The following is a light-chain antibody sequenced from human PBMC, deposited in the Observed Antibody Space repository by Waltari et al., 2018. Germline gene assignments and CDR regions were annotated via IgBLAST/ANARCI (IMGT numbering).Light chain of an antibody. Sequence: DIVMTQSPDSLAVSLGDGATINFKSSQRVLYSSNNKNYLAWYQQKPGQPPKLLIYWASTRESGVPDRFSGSGSGTDFTLTISSLQAEDVAVYYCQQYYSTPFTFGPGTKVDIK. CDR2: WAS. CDR3: QQYYSTPFT. J-gene: IGKJ3*01. CDR1: QRVLYSSNNKNY. V-gene: IGKV4-1*01.